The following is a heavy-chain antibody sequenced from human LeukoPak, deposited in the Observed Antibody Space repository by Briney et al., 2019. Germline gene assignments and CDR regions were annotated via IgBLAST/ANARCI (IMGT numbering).Heavy chain of an antibody. J-gene: IGHJ6*02. V-gene: IGHV4-39*07. D-gene: IGHD3-10*01. Sequence: PSETLSLTCTVSGGSISGSSYYWGWIRQPPGKGLEWIGSIYYSGSTNYNPSLKSRVTISVDTSKNQFSLKLSSVTAADTAVYYCARGHWRSITMVRSYYYGMDVWGQGTTVTVSS. CDR3: ARGHWRSITMVRSYYYGMDV. CDR1: GGSISGSSYY. CDR2: IYYSGST.